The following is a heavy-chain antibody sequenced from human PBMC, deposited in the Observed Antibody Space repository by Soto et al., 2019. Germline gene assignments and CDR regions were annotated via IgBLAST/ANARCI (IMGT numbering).Heavy chain of an antibody. CDR1: GLTFSTYG. J-gene: IGHJ6*02. CDR2: ITSSTTI. CDR3: ARQRNGAGDV. Sequence: LVESGGGLVQPGGSLRLSCEASGLTFSTYGFNWVRQAPGKGLEWVSYITSSTTIYYADSVRGRFTTSRDNAKNSLYLQMNRLRDEDTAVYYCARQRNGAGDVWGLGTTVTVSS. D-gene: IGHD1-1*01. V-gene: IGHV3-48*02.